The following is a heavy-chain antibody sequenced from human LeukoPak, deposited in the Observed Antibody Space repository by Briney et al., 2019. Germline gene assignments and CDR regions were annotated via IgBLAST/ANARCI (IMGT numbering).Heavy chain of an antibody. V-gene: IGHV4-39*01. Sequence: SSETLSLTCTVSGGSISSSSYYWGWIRQPPGKGLEWIGSIYYSGSTYYNPSLKSRVTISVDTSENQFSLKLSSVTAADTAVYYCATPSPYCSGGSCYLSRLDYYYYMDVWGKGTTVTVSS. CDR3: ATPSPYCSGGSCYLSRLDYYYYMDV. J-gene: IGHJ6*03. CDR2: IYYSGST. CDR1: GGSISSSSYY. D-gene: IGHD2-15*01.